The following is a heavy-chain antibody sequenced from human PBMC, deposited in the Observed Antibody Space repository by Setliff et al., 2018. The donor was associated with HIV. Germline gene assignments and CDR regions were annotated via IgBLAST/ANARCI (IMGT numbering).Heavy chain of an antibody. CDR2: INTVNGNT. CDR3: ARDLNSGDYPHWFDP. CDR1: GYTFTRNA. D-gene: IGHD4-17*01. V-gene: IGHV1-3*04. J-gene: IGHJ5*02. Sequence: ASVKVSCKASGYTFTRNAMHWVRQAPGQRLEWMGWINTVNGNTEYSQKFQGRVTITRDTSASTVYMELSSLRSGDTAVYYCARDLNSGDYPHWFDPWGQGTLVTVSS.